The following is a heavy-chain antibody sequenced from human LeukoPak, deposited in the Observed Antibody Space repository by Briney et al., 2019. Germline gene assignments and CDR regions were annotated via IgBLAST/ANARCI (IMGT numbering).Heavy chain of an antibody. D-gene: IGHD1-14*01. CDR1: GFTFSSYS. CDR3: ARGGRLGDLTEQDY. Sequence: PGGSLRLSCAASGFTFSSYSMNWVRQAPGKGLEWVSSISSSSSYIYYADSVKGRFTISRDNAKNSLYLQMNSLRAEDTAVYYCARGGRLGDLTEQDYWGQGTLVTVSS. V-gene: IGHV3-21*01. J-gene: IGHJ4*02. CDR2: ISSSSSYI.